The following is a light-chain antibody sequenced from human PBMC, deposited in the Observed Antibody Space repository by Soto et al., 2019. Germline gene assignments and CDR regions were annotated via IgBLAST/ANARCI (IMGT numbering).Light chain of an antibody. J-gene: IGKJ4*01. Sequence: PGERATLSCRASQRVSSSYLAWYQQKLGQAPRLLIYGASSRATGIPDRFSGSGSGTDFTLTISRLEPEDFAVYYCQQYGSSPLLTFGGGTKVEIK. V-gene: IGKV3-20*01. CDR3: QQYGSSPLLT. CDR2: GAS. CDR1: QRVSSSY.